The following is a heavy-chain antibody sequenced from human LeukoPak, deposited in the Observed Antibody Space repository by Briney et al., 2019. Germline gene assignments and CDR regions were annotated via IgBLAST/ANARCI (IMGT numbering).Heavy chain of an antibody. J-gene: IGHJ6*03. CDR1: GGSISGYY. V-gene: IGHV4-4*07. CDR2: IYTSGST. CDR3: ARVDVFGVVSSDYYYYYMDV. D-gene: IGHD3-3*01. Sequence: SETLSLTCTVSGGSISGYYWSWIRQPAGKGLEWIGRIYTSGSTNYNPSLKSRVTMSVDTSKNQFSLKLSYVTAADTAVYYCARVDVFGVVSSDYYYYYMDVWGKGTTVTVSS.